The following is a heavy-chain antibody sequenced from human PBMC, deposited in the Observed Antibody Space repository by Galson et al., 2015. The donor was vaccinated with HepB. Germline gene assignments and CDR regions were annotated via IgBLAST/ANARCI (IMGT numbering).Heavy chain of an antibody. V-gene: IGHV3-30*02. D-gene: IGHD4-17*01. Sequence: TISRDNSKNTLYLQMNSLRAEDTAVYYCAKTQVVYGDYALDYWGQGTLVTVSS. J-gene: IGHJ4*02. CDR3: AKTQVVYGDYALDY.